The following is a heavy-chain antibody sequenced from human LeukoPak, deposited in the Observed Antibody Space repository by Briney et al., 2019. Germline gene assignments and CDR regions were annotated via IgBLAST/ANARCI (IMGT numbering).Heavy chain of an antibody. CDR3: ARIHCRTGTCYSGGFHWFDP. Sequence: SRTLSLTCDVSGGSIGSFSWWNWVRQPPGEGLEWIGEIYYTGSTNYNPSLKNRVIISIDKSKTHFSLRLSSVTAADTAVYYCARIHCRTGTCYSGGFHWFDPWGQGTLVIVSS. V-gene: IGHV4-4*02. CDR2: IYYTGST. D-gene: IGHD2-15*01. CDR1: GGSIGSFSW. J-gene: IGHJ5*02.